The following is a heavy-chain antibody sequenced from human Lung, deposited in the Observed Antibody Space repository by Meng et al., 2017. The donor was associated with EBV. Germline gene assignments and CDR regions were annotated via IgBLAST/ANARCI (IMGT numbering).Heavy chain of an antibody. J-gene: IGHJ4*02. CDR2: TNPTTGNP. CDR3: APGPANDYRSSYDFDY. Sequence: VQAGPELKKPGASVKLDCKVSGSAFTRYRTSWVLQAPGQGLEAFGWTNPTTGNPTYPQCFTGRFVIPLDPSVSTAFLQISSLKAQDTAVYDRAPGPANDYRSSYDFDYWGQGTLVTVSS. CDR1: GSAFTRYR. V-gene: IGHV7-4-1*02. D-gene: IGHD4-11*01.